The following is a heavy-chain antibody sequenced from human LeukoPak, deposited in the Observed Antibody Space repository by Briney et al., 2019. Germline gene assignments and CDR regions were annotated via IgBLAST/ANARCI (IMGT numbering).Heavy chain of an antibody. Sequence: ETLSLTCTVSGGSVSSGGYYWSWVRQAPGKGLEWVSVIYSGGSTYYADSVKGRFTISRDNSKNTLYLQADSLRGEDTALYFCTKEHRAHSYGDSWGQGTLVTVSS. D-gene: IGHD4-17*01. J-gene: IGHJ5*02. V-gene: IGHV3-53*01. CDR3: TKEHRAHSYGDS. CDR1: GGSVSSGGYY. CDR2: IYSGGST.